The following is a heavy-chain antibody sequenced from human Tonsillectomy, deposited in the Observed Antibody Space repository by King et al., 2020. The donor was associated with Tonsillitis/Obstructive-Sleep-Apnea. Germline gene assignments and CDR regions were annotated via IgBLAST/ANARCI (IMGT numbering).Heavy chain of an antibody. CDR1: GGTFSSYA. CDR3: ARDQGDYYYYYMDV. Sequence: QLVQSGAEVKKPGSSVKVFCKASGGTFSSYAIRWVRQAPGQVLEWMGGIIPIFGTANYAQKFQGRFTIPADESTSTAYMELSSLRSEDTAVYYCARDQGDYYYYYMDVWGKGTTVTVSS. CDR2: IIPIFGTA. J-gene: IGHJ6*03. V-gene: IGHV1-69*01.